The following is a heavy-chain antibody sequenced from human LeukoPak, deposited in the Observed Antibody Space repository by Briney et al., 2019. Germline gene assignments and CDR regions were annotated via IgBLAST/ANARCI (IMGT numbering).Heavy chain of an antibody. V-gene: IGHV1-69*04. CDR2: IIPILGIA. Sequence: LRASVKVTCKASGGTFSSYAISWVRQAPGQGLEWMGRIIPILGIANYAQKFQGRVTITADKSTSTAYMELSSLRSEDTAVYYCARERDDILTGSFDYWGQGTLVTVSS. D-gene: IGHD3-9*01. CDR3: ARERDDILTGSFDY. J-gene: IGHJ4*02. CDR1: GGTFSSYA.